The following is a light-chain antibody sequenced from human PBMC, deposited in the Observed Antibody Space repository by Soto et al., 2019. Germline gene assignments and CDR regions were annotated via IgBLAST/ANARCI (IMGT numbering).Light chain of an antibody. CDR1: SSDVGSDNY. V-gene: IGLV2-14*03. Sequence: QSALTQPASVSGSPGQSIAISCTGTSSDVGSDNYVSWYQHHPGRAPKLIIYDVHNRPSGVSNRFSGSKSGNTASLTITGLQAEDEADYYCSSYTTSITLVFGGRTKLTVL. CDR3: SSYTTSITLV. CDR2: DVH. J-gene: IGLJ3*02.